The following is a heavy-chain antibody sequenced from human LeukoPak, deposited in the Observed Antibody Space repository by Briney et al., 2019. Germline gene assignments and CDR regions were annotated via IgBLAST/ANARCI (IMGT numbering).Heavy chain of an antibody. CDR2: IITIFGTA. CDR3: ASGGYCSSTSCLSGYYYYYMDV. V-gene: IGHV1-69*05. Sequence: GASVKVSCKASGGTFSSYDICRVRQAPGQGLECMGGIITIFGTANYAQKFQGRVTITTDESTSTAYMELSSLRSEETAVYYCASGGYCSSTSCLSGYYYYYMDVWGKGTTVTVSS. CDR1: GGTFSSYD. J-gene: IGHJ6*03. D-gene: IGHD2-2*01.